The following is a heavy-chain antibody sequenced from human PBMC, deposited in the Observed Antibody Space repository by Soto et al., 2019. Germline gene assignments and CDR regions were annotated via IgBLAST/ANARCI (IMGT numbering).Heavy chain of an antibody. Sequence: TLSLTCTVSGGSISSYYWSWIRQPPGKGLEWIGYIYYSGSTNYNPSLKSRVTISVDTSKNQFSLKLSSVTAADTAVYYCARVNPVGYGEGPAFDIWGQGTMVTVSS. D-gene: IGHD5-12*01. CDR3: ARVNPVGYGEGPAFDI. J-gene: IGHJ3*02. CDR1: GGSISSYY. V-gene: IGHV4-59*01. CDR2: IYYSGST.